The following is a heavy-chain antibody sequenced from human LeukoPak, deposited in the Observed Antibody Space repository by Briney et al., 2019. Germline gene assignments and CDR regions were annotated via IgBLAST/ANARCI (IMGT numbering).Heavy chain of an antibody. CDR3: ALSYYYGSGSYD. Sequence: GGSLRLSCAASGFTFSDYYMSWIRQAPGKGLEWVSYISSSGGTIYYADSVKGRFTISRDNAKNSLYLQMNSLRAEDTAVYYCALSYYYGSGSYDWGQGTLVTVSS. CDR1: GFTFSDYY. V-gene: IGHV3-11*01. CDR2: ISSSGGTI. J-gene: IGHJ4*02. D-gene: IGHD3-10*01.